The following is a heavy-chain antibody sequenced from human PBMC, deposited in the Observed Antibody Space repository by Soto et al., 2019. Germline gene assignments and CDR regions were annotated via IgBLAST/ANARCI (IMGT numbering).Heavy chain of an antibody. D-gene: IGHD6-6*01. CDR2: IIPILGIA. CDR3: ARGARSTSVDY. CDR1: GGTFSSYT. V-gene: IGHV1-69*02. J-gene: IGHJ4*02. Sequence: QVQLVQSGAEVKKPGSSVKVSCKASGGTFSSYTFSWVRQAPGQGLEWMGRIIPILGIANYAQKFQGRVTITADKSTSTAYMELSSLRSEDTAVYYCARGARSTSVDYWGQGTLVTVSS.